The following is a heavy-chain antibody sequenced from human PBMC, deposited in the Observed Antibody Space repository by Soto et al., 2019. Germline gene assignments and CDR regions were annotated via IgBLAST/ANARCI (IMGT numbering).Heavy chain of an antibody. Sequence: GGSLRLSCAASGFTFSSYWMHWVRQAPGKGLEWVAVISYDGSNKYYADSVKGRFTISRDNSKNTLYPQMNSLRAEDTAVYYCAKDRYPAVYYDILTGYPGLFDYWGHGTLVTVSS. V-gene: IGHV3-30*18. CDR1: GFTFSSYW. J-gene: IGHJ4*01. D-gene: IGHD3-9*01. CDR3: AKDRYPAVYYDILTGYPGLFDY. CDR2: ISYDGSNK.